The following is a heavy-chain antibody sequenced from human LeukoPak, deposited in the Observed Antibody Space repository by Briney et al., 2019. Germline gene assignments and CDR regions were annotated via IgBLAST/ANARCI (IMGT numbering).Heavy chain of an antibody. V-gene: IGHV4-59*08. CDR3: ARSIVVSVNYFYYGMDV. Sequence: PSETLSLTCTVSGGSISSYYWNWIRQPPGKGLEWIGYIYYSGSTNYNPSLKSRVTISVDTSKNQFSLKLSSVTAADTAVYYCARSIVVSVNYFYYGMDVWGQGTLVTVSS. CDR1: GGSISSYY. CDR2: IYYSGST. D-gene: IGHD3-22*01. J-gene: IGHJ6*02.